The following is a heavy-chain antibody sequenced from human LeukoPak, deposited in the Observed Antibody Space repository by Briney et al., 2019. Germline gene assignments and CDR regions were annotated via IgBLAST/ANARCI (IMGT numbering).Heavy chain of an antibody. CDR1: GFTFSSYA. D-gene: IGHD2-15*01. J-gene: IGHJ4*02. CDR3: ARSSYGGPNYFDY. V-gene: IGHV3-23*01. Sequence: GGSLRLSCAASGFTFSSYAMSWVRQAPGKGLEWVSAISSSGGSTYYADSVKGRFTISRDNAKNSLYLQMNSLRAEDTAVYYCARSSYGGPNYFDYWGQGTLVTVSS. CDR2: ISSSGGST.